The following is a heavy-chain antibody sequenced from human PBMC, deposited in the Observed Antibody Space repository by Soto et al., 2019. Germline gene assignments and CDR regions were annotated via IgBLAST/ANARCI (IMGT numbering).Heavy chain of an antibody. CDR2: ISGSGGST. J-gene: IGHJ4*02. D-gene: IGHD3-3*01. V-gene: IGHV3-23*01. CDR1: GFTFSSYA. CDR3: ARQYYGFWSGTNFDY. Sequence: PGGSLRLSCAASGFTFSSYAMSWVRQAPGKGLEWVSAISGSGGSTYYADSVKGRFTISRDNSKNTLYLQMNSLRAEDTAVYYCARQYYGFWSGTNFDYWGQGTLVTVSS.